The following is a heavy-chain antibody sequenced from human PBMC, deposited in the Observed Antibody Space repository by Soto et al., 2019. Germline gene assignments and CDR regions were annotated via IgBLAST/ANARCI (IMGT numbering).Heavy chain of an antibody. CDR3: ARDGITIFAVKPSPFDY. V-gene: IGHV1-18*01. J-gene: IGHJ4*02. D-gene: IGHD3-3*01. Sequence: QVQLVQSGAEVKKPGASLMVSCKASGYTFTSYGISWVRQAPGQGLEWMGWISSYNGNTNYAQKLQGRVTLTTDTSTSTAYMELRSLRSDDTAIYYCARDGITIFAVKPSPFDYWGQGTLVTVSS. CDR1: GYTFTSYG. CDR2: ISSYNGNT.